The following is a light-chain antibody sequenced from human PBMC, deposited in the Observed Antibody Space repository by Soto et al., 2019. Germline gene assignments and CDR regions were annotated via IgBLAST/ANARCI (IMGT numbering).Light chain of an antibody. V-gene: IGLV2-14*01. Sequence: QSALTQPASVSGSPGQSITISCTGTSSDVGGYNYVSWYQQHPGKAPKLMIYDVSNRPSGVSNRFSGSKSGNTASLTISGLQAEYEADYYCSSYTSSSRVYVFGTGTKLTVL. CDR2: DVS. CDR1: SSDVGGYNY. J-gene: IGLJ1*01. CDR3: SSYTSSSRVYV.